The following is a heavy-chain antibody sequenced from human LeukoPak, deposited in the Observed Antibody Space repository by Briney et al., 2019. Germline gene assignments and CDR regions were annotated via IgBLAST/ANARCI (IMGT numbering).Heavy chain of an antibody. CDR2: IHHSGST. D-gene: IGHD5-18*01. J-gene: IGHJ5*02. CDR3: ARARGYSYGWNWFDP. CDR1: GYSISSGYY. V-gene: IGHV4-38-2*01. Sequence: SETLSLTCAVSGYSISSGYYWGWIRQPPGMGLEWLGSIHHSGSTYYNASLKSRVTISVDTSKNQFSLKLNSVTAADTAVYYCARARGYSYGWNWFDPWGQGTLVTVSS.